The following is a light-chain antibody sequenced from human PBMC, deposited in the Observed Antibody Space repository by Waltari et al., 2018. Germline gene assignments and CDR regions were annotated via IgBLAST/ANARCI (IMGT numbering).Light chain of an antibody. Sequence: QSALTQLASVSGSPGHSITISCTGIGRAVTDSYFFSWYHHHPGKAPRVILYDVTNLPSGISHRFSASKSANTASLTISGLQPEDEGDYYCTSQALDGVVLFGGGTQVTV. CDR1: GRAVTDSYF. J-gene: IGLJ3*02. CDR3: TSQALDGVVL. CDR2: DVT. V-gene: IGLV2-14*03.